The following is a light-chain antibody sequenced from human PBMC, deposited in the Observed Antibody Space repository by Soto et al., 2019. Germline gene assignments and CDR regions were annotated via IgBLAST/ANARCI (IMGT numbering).Light chain of an antibody. V-gene: IGLV1-51*01. CDR1: SSNIGKNF. CDR3: GTWDSSLSAV. CDR2: DNN. J-gene: IGLJ2*01. Sequence: QSVLTQPPSVSAAPGQRVTISCSGSSSNIGKNFVSWYQQLPGTAPKLLIYDNNKRPSGIPDRFSGSQSGTSATLGITGLQTGDEADYYCGTWDSSLSAVFGGGTKVTVL.